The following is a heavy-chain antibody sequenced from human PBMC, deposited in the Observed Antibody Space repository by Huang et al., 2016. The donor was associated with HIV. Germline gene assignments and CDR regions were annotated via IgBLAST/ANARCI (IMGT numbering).Heavy chain of an antibody. CDR2: INPGNGNT. J-gene: IGHJ4*02. CDR3: AREFVIFGAPLWPAY. Sequence: QVQLVQPGAEVKKPGASVKVSCKASGYSFTTYALHWVRQAPGHRLEGMGWINPGNGNTNYSQKFQGRVTSTRDTSAGTVYMEVSSLTFEDTAVYYCAREFVIFGAPLWPAYWGQGTLISVSS. V-gene: IGHV1-3*01. D-gene: IGHD2-21*01. CDR1: GYSFTTYA.